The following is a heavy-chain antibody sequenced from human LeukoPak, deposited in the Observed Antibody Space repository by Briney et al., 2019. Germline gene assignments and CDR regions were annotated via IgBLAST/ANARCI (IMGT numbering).Heavy chain of an antibody. CDR2: INHSGST. Sequence: SETLSLTCAVYGGSFSGYYWSWIRQPPGKGLEWIGEINHSGSTNYNPSLKSRVTMSVDTSKNQFSLKLSSVTAADTAVYYCARDHYSSGWYYFDYWGQGTLVTVSS. V-gene: IGHV4-34*01. CDR1: GGSFSGYY. CDR3: ARDHYSSGWYYFDY. D-gene: IGHD6-19*01. J-gene: IGHJ4*02.